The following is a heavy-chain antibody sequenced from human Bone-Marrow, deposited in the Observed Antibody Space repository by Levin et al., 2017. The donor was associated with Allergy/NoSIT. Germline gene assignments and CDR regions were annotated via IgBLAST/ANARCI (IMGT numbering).Heavy chain of an antibody. CDR1: GFSLSDTAMA. V-gene: IGHV2-26*02. Sequence: GSGPTLVKPTETLTLTCTISGFSLSDTAMAVSWIRQPPGKALEWLADIFSNDEKSSSPSLNRRLTISKDTSKSQVVLTMTNMDPVDTATYFCARMRLEYGLPSGHALVFDYWGQGALVTVSS. CDR2: IFSNDEK. CDR3: ARMRLEYGLPSGHALVFDY. D-gene: IGHD2-15*01. J-gene: IGHJ4*02.